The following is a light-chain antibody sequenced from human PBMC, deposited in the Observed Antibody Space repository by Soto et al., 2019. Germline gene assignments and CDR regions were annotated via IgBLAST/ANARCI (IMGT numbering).Light chain of an antibody. CDR1: SSNIGSNT. CDR3: ATWDDTLNVWM. Sequence: QSVLTQTPSASGTPGQRVTISCSGSSSNIGSNTVNWYQQLPSTAPKLLIYYNNQRPSGVPDRFSGSKSGTSASLAISGVQSEDEADYYCATWDDTLNVWMFGGGTKVTVL. J-gene: IGLJ3*02. V-gene: IGLV1-44*01. CDR2: YNN.